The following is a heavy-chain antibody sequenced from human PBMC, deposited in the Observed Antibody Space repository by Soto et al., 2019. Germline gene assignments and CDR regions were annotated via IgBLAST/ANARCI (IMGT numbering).Heavy chain of an antibody. CDR1: GGSFSGYY. CDR3: ARDGMITFGGVIVQPKDAFDI. D-gene: IGHD3-16*02. J-gene: IGHJ3*02. CDR2: INHSGST. Sequence: QVQLQQWGAGLLKPSETLSLTCAVYGGSFSGYYWCWIRQPPGKGLEWIGEINHSGSTNYNPSLKSRVTISVDTSKNQFSLKLSSVTAADTAVYYCARDGMITFGGVIVQPKDAFDIWGQGTMVTVSS. V-gene: IGHV4-34*01.